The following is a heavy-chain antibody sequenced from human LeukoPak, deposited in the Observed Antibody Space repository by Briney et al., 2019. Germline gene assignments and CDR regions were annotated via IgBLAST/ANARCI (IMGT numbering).Heavy chain of an antibody. CDR1: GFSFSSFG. CDR2: IRYDGSRK. CDR3: AKDYGDFGDSSSYLDH. Sequence: GGSLRLSCAASGFSFSSFGMHWVRQAPGKGLEWVTSIRYDGSRKHYTDSVKGRFTISRDNSKNTLFLQMNSLRDEDTAVYYCAKDYGDFGDSSSYLDHWGQGPLVTVSS. D-gene: IGHD4-17*01. J-gene: IGHJ4*02. V-gene: IGHV3-30*02.